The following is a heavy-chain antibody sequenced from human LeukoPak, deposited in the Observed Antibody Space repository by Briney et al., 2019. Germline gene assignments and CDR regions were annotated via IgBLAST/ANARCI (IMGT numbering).Heavy chain of an antibody. CDR2: ITAYNGNT. CDR1: GYTFTSYG. CDR3: ARRDCSSTSCDDNFDY. Sequence: ASVKVSCKASGYTFTSYGISWVRQAPGQGLEWMGWITAYNGNTNYAQKLQGRVTMTTDTSTNTAYMELRSLRSDDTAVYYCARRDCSSTSCDDNFDYWGQGTLVTVSS. V-gene: IGHV1-18*01. D-gene: IGHD2-2*01. J-gene: IGHJ4*02.